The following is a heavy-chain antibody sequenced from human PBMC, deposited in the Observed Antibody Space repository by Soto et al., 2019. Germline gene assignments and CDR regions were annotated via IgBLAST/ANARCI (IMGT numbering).Heavy chain of an antibody. V-gene: IGHV3-33*01. CDR3: ARDSYSSGWYSYYYYGMDV. CDR2: IWYDGSNK. J-gene: IGHJ6*02. Sequence: QVQLVESGGGVVQPGRSLRLSCAASGFTFSSYGMHWVRQAPGKGLEWVAVIWYDGSNKYYADSVKGRFTSSRDNSKNTMYLQMNSLRAEATAVFYCARDSYSSGWYSYYYYGMDVWGQGTTVTVSS. D-gene: IGHD6-19*01. CDR1: GFTFSSYG.